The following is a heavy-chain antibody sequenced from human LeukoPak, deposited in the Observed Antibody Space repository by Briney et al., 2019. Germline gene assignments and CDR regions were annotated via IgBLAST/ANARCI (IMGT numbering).Heavy chain of an antibody. CDR3: ARHLGGRVDY. D-gene: IGHD6-25*01. V-gene: IGHV4-59*08. CDR2: IYYSEST. CDR1: GGSISSYY. Sequence: SETLSLTCTVSGGSISSYYWSWIRQPPGKGLEWIGYIYYSESTNYNPSLKSRVTISVDTSKNQFSLKLSSVTAADTAVYYCARHLGGRVDYWGQGTLVTVSS. J-gene: IGHJ4*02.